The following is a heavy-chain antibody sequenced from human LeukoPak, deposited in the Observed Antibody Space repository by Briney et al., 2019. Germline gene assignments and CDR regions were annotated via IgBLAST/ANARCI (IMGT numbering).Heavy chain of an antibody. J-gene: IGHJ4*02. CDR3: AKEWDYGDPRYFDS. V-gene: IGHV3-30*02. CDR2: IRYDGSNK. CDR1: GFTFSSYG. Sequence: PGGSLRLSCAASGFTFSSYGMHWVRQAPGKGLEGVAFIRYDGSNKYYADCVKGRFTISRDNSKNTLYLQMNSLRAEDTAVYYCAKEWDYGDPRYFDSWGQGTLVTVSS. D-gene: IGHD4-17*01.